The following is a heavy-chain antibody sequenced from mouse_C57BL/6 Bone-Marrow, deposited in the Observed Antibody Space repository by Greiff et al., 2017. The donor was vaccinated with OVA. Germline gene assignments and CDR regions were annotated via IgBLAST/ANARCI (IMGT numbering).Heavy chain of an antibody. CDR2: INPSTGGT. CDR1: GYSFTGYY. V-gene: IGHV1-42*01. J-gene: IGHJ2*01. CDR3: ARCWDGY. Sequence: EVQLQQSGPELVKPGASVKISCKASGYSFTGYYMNWVKQSPEKSLEWIGEINPSTGGTTYKQKFKAKATLTVDKSSSTAYMQLKSLTSEDSAVYYCARCWDGYWGQGTTLTVSS. D-gene: IGHD4-1*01.